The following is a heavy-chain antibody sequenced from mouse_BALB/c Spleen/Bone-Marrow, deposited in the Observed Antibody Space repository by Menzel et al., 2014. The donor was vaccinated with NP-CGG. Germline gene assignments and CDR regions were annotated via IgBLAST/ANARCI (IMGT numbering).Heavy chain of an antibody. V-gene: IGHV1-69*02. J-gene: IGHJ2*01. CDR2: IYPSNNYT. Sequence: VQLQQSGAELVRPGASVKLSCKASGYTFTSYWINWVKQRPGQGLEWIGNIYPSNNYTNYNQKFKDKATLTADKSSSTAYMQLSSPTSEDSAVYYCTGGNYPYYFDYWGQGTTLTVSS. CDR1: GYTFTSYW. D-gene: IGHD2-1*01. CDR3: TGGNYPYYFDY.